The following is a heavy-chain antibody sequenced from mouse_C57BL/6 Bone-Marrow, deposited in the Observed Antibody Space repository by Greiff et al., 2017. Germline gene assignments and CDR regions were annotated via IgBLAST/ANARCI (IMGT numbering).Heavy chain of an antibody. CDR1: GYTFTNYW. J-gene: IGHJ2*01. CDR3: ARGYYFTD. CDR2: IYPGGGYT. V-gene: IGHV1-63*01. D-gene: IGHD1-1*01. Sequence: VQLVESGAELVRPGTSVKMSCKASGYTFTNYWIGWAKQRPGHGLEWIGDIYPGGGYTNYNEKFKGKATLTADKSSSTAYMQFSSLTSEDSAIYYCARGYYFTDWGQGTTLTVSS.